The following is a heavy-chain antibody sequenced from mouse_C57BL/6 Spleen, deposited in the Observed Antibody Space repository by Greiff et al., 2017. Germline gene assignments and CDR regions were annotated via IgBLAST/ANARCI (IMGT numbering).Heavy chain of an antibody. J-gene: IGHJ4*01. CDR1: GYSFTDYN. Sequence: VQLKESGPELVKPGASVKLSCKASGYSFTDYNMNWVKQSNGKSLEWIGVINPNYGTTSYNQKFKCKATFTVDQSYLKAYMQINSLTSEDSAVYYCARSSSYCNYAIDYWGQGTSVTVSS. CDR3: ARSSSYCNYAIDY. V-gene: IGHV1-39*01. CDR2: INPNYGTT. D-gene: IGHD1-1*01.